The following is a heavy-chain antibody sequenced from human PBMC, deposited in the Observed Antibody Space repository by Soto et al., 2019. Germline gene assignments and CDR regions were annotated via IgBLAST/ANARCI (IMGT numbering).Heavy chain of an antibody. CDR3: ARGVYPHMGTNPIDN. J-gene: IGHJ4*02. D-gene: IGHD6-6*01. Sequence: TSETLSLTCIVSGGFVTNYYWNWIRHPPWKGLEWIGYIYYSGSTNHNPSLKSRVTISVDTSKNQFSLRLRSVTPADTAVYYCARGVYPHMGTNPIDNCCRGNRGTVYS. CDR2: IYYSGST. V-gene: IGHV4-59*02. CDR1: GGFVTNYY.